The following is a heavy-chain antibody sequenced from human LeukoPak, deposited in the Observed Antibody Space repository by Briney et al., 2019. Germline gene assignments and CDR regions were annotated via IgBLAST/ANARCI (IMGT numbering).Heavy chain of an antibody. CDR1: GFTFSSYA. CDR3: AKEGWEGFLYYYDSSGYSLDY. Sequence: PGGSLRLSCAASGFTFSSYAMHWVRQAPGKGLEWVAVISYDGSNKYYADSVKGRFTISRDNSKNTLYLQMNSLRAEDTAVYYCAKEGWEGFLYYYDSSGYSLDYWGQGTLVTVSS. V-gene: IGHV3-30*04. CDR2: ISYDGSNK. J-gene: IGHJ4*02. D-gene: IGHD3-22*01.